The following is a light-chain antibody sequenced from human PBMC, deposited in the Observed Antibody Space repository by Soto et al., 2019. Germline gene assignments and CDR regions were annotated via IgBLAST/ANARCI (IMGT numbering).Light chain of an antibody. V-gene: IGLV2-14*01. J-gene: IGLJ1*01. CDR2: EVT. CDR1: SSDIGGSKY. Sequence: QSALTQPASLSGSPGQSITISCAGTSSDIGGSKYVSWYQQHPGKAPKLIIYEVTYRPSGVSARFSGSKSGNTASLTVSGLQAEDEADYYCSSYTSSGTLYVFGTGTKITGL. CDR3: SSYTSSGTLYV.